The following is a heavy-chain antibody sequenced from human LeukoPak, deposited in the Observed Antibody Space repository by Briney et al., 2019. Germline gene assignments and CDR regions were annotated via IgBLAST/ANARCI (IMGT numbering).Heavy chain of an antibody. Sequence: PGGSLRLSCAAPGFTFSSYSMNWVRQAPGKGLEWLSYISSSSSIIYYADSAKGRFTISRDNAKNSLYLQMNSLRDEDTAVYYCARDGDSSGYYAAFDIWGQGTMVTVSS. CDR1: GFTFSSYS. CDR2: ISSSSSII. V-gene: IGHV3-48*02. D-gene: IGHD3-22*01. J-gene: IGHJ3*02. CDR3: ARDGDSSGYYAAFDI.